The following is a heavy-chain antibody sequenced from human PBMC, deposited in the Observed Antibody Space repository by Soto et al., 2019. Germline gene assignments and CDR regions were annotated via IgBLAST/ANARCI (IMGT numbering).Heavy chain of an antibody. CDR2: MNPNSGNT. V-gene: IGHV1-8*01. D-gene: IGHD3-10*01. CDR1: GYTFTSYD. J-gene: IGHJ6*04. CDR3: ARGGLWFGELLVPLDV. Sequence: VKVSCKASGYTFTSYDINWVRQATGQGLEWMGWMNPNSGNTGYAQKFQGRVTMTRNTSISTAYMELSSLRSEDTAVYYCARGGLWFGELLVPLDVWGRGTTVTVSS.